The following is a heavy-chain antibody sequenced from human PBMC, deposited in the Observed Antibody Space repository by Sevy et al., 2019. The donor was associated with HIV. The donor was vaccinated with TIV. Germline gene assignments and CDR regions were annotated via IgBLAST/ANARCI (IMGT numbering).Heavy chain of an antibody. V-gene: IGHV3-72*01. Sequence: GGSLRLSCAASGFTFSDHYMESVRQAPGKGLEWVGRSRNKADSYTTEYAASVKGRFTISRDDSKNSLYLQMNSLKTEDTAVYYCTTHAGIAAAGRVFDYWGQGTLVTVSS. J-gene: IGHJ4*02. D-gene: IGHD6-13*01. CDR3: TTHAGIAAAGRVFDY. CDR2: SRNKADSYTT. CDR1: GFTFSDHY.